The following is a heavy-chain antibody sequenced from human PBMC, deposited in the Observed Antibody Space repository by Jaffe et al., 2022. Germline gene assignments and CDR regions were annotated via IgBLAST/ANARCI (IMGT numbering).Heavy chain of an antibody. J-gene: IGHJ3*02. CDR1: GFTFSSYA. CDR2: ISGSGGST. D-gene: IGHD4-17*01. Sequence: EVQLLESGGGLVQPGGSLRLSCAASGFTFSSYAMSWVRQAPGKGLEWVSAISGSGGSTYYADSVKGRFTISRDNSKNTLYLQMNSLRAEDTAVYYCAKRAEADGDYGVVYGAFDIWGQGTMVTVSS. CDR3: AKRAEADGDYGVVYGAFDI. V-gene: IGHV3-23*01.